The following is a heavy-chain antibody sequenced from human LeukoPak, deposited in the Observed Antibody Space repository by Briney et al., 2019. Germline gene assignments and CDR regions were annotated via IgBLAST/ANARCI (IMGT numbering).Heavy chain of an antibody. D-gene: IGHD1-14*01. CDR3: TTNPDPD. CDR2: IKGKTDGGAT. Sequence: GGSLRLSCAASGFMFSAYAMAWVRQAPGKRLEWVGRIKGKTDGGATYYAAPVKGRFTISRDDSKNTLYLQMNSLKTEDTAVYYCTTNPDPDWGQGTLVTVSS. J-gene: IGHJ4*02. V-gene: IGHV3-15*01. CDR1: GFMFSAYA.